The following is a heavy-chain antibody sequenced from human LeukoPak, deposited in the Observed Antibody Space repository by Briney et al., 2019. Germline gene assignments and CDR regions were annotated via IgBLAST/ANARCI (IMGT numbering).Heavy chain of an antibody. Sequence: GGSLSLSYGPSWFTVSRNYIRWVRQPARRGREWVSVIYNDGSTSHPDSLKGRLTILTDNSKNTLYPQMLRLRAEDTAVYYCASDVNDLQDYSYYGMDVWGQGTPVTVSS. J-gene: IGHJ6*02. CDR3: ASDVNDLQDYSYYGMDV. CDR1: WFTVSRNY. V-gene: IGHV3-53*01. CDR2: IYNDGST. D-gene: IGHD1-1*01.